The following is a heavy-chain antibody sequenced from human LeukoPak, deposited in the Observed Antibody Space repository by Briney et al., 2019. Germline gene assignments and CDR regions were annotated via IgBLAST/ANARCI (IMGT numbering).Heavy chain of an antibody. CDR3: ARGKRITMVRGVIDAFDI. J-gene: IGHJ3*02. V-gene: IGHV4-38-2*02. Sequence: PSETLSLTCTVSGYSISSGYYWGWIRQPPGKGLEWIGSIYHSGSTYYNPSLKSRVTISVDTSKNQFSLKLSSVTAADTAVYYCARGKRITMVRGVIDAFDIWGQGTMVTVSS. CDR1: GYSISSGYY. D-gene: IGHD3-10*01. CDR2: IYHSGST.